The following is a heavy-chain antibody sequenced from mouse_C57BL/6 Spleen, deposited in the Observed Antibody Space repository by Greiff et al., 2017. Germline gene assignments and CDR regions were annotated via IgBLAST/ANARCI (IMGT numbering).Heavy chain of an antibody. CDR3: ARDQDYGSSYYAMDY. J-gene: IGHJ4*01. V-gene: IGHV5-4*01. CDR2: ISDGGSYT. D-gene: IGHD1-1*01. CDR1: GFTFSSYA. Sequence: EVQRVESGGGLVKPGGSLKLSCAASGFTFSSYAMSWVRQTPEKRLEWVATISDGGSYTYYPDNVKGRFTISRDNAKNNLYLQMSHLKSEDTAMYYGARDQDYGSSYYAMDYWGQGTSVTVSS.